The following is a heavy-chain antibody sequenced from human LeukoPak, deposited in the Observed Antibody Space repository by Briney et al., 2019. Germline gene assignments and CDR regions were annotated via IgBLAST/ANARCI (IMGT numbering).Heavy chain of an antibody. J-gene: IGHJ4*02. CDR1: GGSISSYY. CDR3: ARGAFWSGYRHPGFDY. Sequence: SETLSLTCTVSGGSISSYYWSWIRQPPGKGLEWIGYIYYSGSTYYNPSLKSRVTISVDTSKNQFSLKLSSVTAADTAVYYCARGAFWSGYRHPGFDYWGQGTLVTVSS. CDR2: IYYSGST. D-gene: IGHD3-3*01. V-gene: IGHV4-59*12.